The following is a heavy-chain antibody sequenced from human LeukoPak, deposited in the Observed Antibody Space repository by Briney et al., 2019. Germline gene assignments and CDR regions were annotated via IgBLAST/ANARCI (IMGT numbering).Heavy chain of an antibody. CDR1: GFTFSSYS. CDR3: ARVVSIAAAGDRFDY. D-gene: IGHD6-13*01. J-gene: IGHJ4*02. V-gene: IGHV3-21*01. Sequence: PGGSLRLSCAASGFTFSSYSMNWVRQAPGKGLEWVSYITSSSSYIYYADSVTGRFTIYRDNAKNSLYLQMNSLRAEDTAVYYCARVVSIAAAGDRFDYWGQGTLVTVSS. CDR2: ITSSSSYI.